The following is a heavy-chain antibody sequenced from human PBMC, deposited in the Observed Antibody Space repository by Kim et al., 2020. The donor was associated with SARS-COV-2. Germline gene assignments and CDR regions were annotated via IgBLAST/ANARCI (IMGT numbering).Heavy chain of an antibody. J-gene: IGHJ4*02. CDR3: ARIVAVAPRYFDY. V-gene: IGHV4-4*07. D-gene: IGHD6-19*01. Sequence: YTPSLESRVSMSVDTSQNQFSLKLSSMTTADTALYYCARIVAVAPRYFDYWGQGILVTVSS.